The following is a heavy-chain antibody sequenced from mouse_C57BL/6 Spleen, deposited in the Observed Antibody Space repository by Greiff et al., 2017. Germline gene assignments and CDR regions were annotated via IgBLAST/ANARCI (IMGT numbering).Heavy chain of an antibody. Sequence: VQLQQSGAELARPGASVKLSCKASGYTFTSYGISWVKQRTGQGLEWIGEIYPRSGNTYYNEKFKGKATLTADKSSSTAYIELRSLTSEDSAVYFCARMGNYYGSSYGYFDYWGQGTTLTVSS. CDR1: GYTFTSYG. J-gene: IGHJ2*01. D-gene: IGHD1-1*01. CDR2: IYPRSGNT. V-gene: IGHV1-81*01. CDR3: ARMGNYYGSSYGYFDY.